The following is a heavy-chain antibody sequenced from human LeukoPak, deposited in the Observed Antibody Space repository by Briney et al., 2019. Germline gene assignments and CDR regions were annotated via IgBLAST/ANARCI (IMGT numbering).Heavy chain of an antibody. CDR2: IYYSGST. J-gene: IGHJ3*02. Sequence: SETLSLTCAVSGGSVSSGGYSWSWIRQPPGKGLEWIGYIYYSGSTNYNPSLKSRVTISVDTSKNQFSLKLSSVTAADTAVYYCARDLIAVAGRYAFDIWGQGTMVTVSS. D-gene: IGHD6-19*01. V-gene: IGHV4-61*08. CDR3: ARDLIAVAGRYAFDI. CDR1: GGSVSSGGYS.